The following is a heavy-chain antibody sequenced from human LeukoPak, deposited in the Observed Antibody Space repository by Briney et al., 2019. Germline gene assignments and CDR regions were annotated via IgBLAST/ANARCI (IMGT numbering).Heavy chain of an antibody. Sequence: ASVKISCKTSGYTYTSCLIHWIRQAPGQGFEWVAKIHPGDGDRDYAQRFQGRVTMASDSSTTTVYMELTGLTSEDTAVYYCARGLFGAWTWDYWGQGTLITVSS. CDR1: GYTYTSCL. D-gene: IGHD2-21*02. J-gene: IGHJ4*02. V-gene: IGHV1-46*01. CDR3: ARGLFGAWTWDY. CDR2: IHPGDGDR.